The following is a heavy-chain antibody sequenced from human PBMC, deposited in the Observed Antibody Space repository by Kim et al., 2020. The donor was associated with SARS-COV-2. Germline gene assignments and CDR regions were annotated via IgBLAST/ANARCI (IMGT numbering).Heavy chain of an antibody. CDR3: ARRVDYYDSSGYYYTAYWYFDL. J-gene: IGHJ2*01. V-gene: IGHV4-59*08. Sequence: GYIYYGGGTTSTPSLKSRVTISVDTSKNQFSLKLSSVAAADTAVYYCARRVDYYDSSGYYYTAYWYFDLWGRGTLVTVSS. CDR2: IYYGGGT. D-gene: IGHD3-22*01.